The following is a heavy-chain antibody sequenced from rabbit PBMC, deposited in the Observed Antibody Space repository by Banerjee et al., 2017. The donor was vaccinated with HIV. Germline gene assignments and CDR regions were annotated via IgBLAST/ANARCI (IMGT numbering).Heavy chain of an antibody. J-gene: IGHJ3*01. CDR2: LYTGSGGT. D-gene: IGHD1-1*01. CDR1: GFSFSSGYD. Sequence: QSLEVSGGDLVNPGASLTLTCTASGFSFSSGYDMCWVRQAPGKGLEWIACLYTGSGGTYYASWAKGRFTISKTSSTTVTLQMTSLTAADTATYFCARRSSSSGADYYPLWGQGTLVTVS. CDR3: ARRSSSSGADYYPL. V-gene: IGHV1S40*01.